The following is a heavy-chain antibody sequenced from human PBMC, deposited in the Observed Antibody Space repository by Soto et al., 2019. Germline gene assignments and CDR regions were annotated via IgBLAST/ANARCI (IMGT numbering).Heavy chain of an antibody. CDR1: GGSISSYY. CDR2: IYYSGST. J-gene: IGHJ6*03. V-gene: IGHV4-59*01. CDR3: ARVAAAAMSYYYYYMDV. D-gene: IGHD6-13*01. Sequence: SETLSLTCTVSGGSISSYYWSWIRQPPGKGLEWIGYIYYSGSTNYNPSLKSRVTISVDTSKNQFSLKLSSVTAADTAVYYCARVAAAAMSYYYYYMDVWGKGTTVTVSS.